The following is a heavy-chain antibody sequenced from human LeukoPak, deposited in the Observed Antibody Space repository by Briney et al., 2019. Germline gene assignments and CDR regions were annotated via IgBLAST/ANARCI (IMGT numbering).Heavy chain of an antibody. V-gene: IGHV3-30*02. D-gene: IGHD4-23*01. CDR2: IRYDGNNK. CDR1: GFTFTTCA. Sequence: GGSLRLSCAASGFTFTTCAMHWVRQAPGKGLEWVAYIRYDGNNKNYADSVKGRFTISRDNSKDMLYLQINSLRPEDTAVYYCAKGDDYGANTRLPKYHWFVPWGQGTLVTVSS. J-gene: IGHJ5*02. CDR3: AKGDDYGANTRLPKYHWFVP.